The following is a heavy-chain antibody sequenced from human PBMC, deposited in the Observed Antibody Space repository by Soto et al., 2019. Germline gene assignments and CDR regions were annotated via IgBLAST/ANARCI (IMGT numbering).Heavy chain of an antibody. Sequence: ASVKVSCKASGYTFTSYDINWVRQATGQGLEWMGWMNPNSGNTGYAQKFQGRVTMTRNTSISTAYMELSSLRSEDTAVYYCAGGREQELRYFDWKNYYYGMDVWGQGTTVAVSS. V-gene: IGHV1-8*01. D-gene: IGHD3-9*01. J-gene: IGHJ6*02. CDR3: AGGREQELRYFDWKNYYYGMDV. CDR2: MNPNSGNT. CDR1: GYTFTSYD.